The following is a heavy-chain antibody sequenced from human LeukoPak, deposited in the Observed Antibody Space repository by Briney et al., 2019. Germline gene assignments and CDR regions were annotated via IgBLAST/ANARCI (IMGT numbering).Heavy chain of an antibody. V-gene: IGHV1-8*02. D-gene: IGHD5-12*01. J-gene: IGHJ6*02. CDR1: GGTFSSYA. CDR3: ARVGGSGYHYYYYGMDV. Sequence: ASVKVSCKASGGTFSSYAISWVRQAPGQGLEWMGWMNPNSGNTGYAQKFQGRVTMTRNTSISTAYMELSSLRSEDTAVYYCARVGGSGYHYYYYGMDVWGQGTTVTVSS. CDR2: MNPNSGNT.